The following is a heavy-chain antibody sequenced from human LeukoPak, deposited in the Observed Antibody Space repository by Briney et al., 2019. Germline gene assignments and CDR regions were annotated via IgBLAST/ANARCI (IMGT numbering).Heavy chain of an antibody. D-gene: IGHD1-1*01. Sequence: SETLSLTCTVSGGSISSYYWSWIRQPPGKGLEWIGYIYYSGSTNYNPSLKSRVTISVDTSKNQFSLKLSSVTAADTAVYYCATSIDLEGTWDYWGQGTLVTVSS. V-gene: IGHV4-59*01. CDR3: ATSIDLEGTWDY. CDR2: IYYSGST. CDR1: GGSISSYY. J-gene: IGHJ4*02.